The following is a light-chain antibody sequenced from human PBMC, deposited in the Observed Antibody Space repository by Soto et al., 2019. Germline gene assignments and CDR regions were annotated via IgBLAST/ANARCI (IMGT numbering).Light chain of an antibody. CDR2: GAS. J-gene: IGKJ2*01. V-gene: IGKV3-20*01. CDR3: QQGYSSPHT. Sequence: EIVLTQSPGTLSLSPGERATLSCRASQSVSSSYLAWYQQKPGQAPRLLIYGASSRATGIPDRFSGSGSGTDFTLTISRLEPEDFATYYCQQGYSSPHTFGQGTELAI. CDR1: QSVSSSY.